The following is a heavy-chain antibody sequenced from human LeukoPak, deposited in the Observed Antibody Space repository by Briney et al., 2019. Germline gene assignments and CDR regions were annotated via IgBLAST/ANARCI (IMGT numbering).Heavy chain of an antibody. CDR3: ARDLTMIESFYYYYYMDV. CDR1: GYTFTGYY. CDR2: INPNSGGT. V-gene: IGHV1-2*02. Sequence: ASVKVSCKASGYTFTGYYMHWVRQAPGQGLEWMGWINPNSGGTNYAQKFQGRVTMTRDTSISTAYMELSRLRSDDTAVYYCARDLTMIESFYYYYYMDVWGKGTTVTVSS. D-gene: IGHD3-22*01. J-gene: IGHJ6*03.